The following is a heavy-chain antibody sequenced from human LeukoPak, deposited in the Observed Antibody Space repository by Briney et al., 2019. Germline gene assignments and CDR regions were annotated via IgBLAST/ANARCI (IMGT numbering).Heavy chain of an antibody. CDR2: INPKSGST. Sequence: AVKVSCKASGYTFTCYYMHWVRRAPGQGLEWMGWINPKSGSTNYAQKFQGRVTITRDTSISTAYMELSRLRSDDTAVYYCARGIVGATTGDWGQGTLDSVSS. V-gene: IGHV1-2*02. CDR1: GYTFTCYY. J-gene: IGHJ4*02. CDR3: ARGIVGATTGD. D-gene: IGHD1-26*01.